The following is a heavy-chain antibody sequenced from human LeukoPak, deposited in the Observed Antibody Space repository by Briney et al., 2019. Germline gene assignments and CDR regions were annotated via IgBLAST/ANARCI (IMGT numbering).Heavy chain of an antibody. CDR3: AREKLAAAGTGFDY. CDR2: IWYDGSNK. CDR1: GFTFSSYG. J-gene: IGHJ4*02. V-gene: IGHV3-33*01. D-gene: IGHD6-13*01. Sequence: GRSLRLSCAASGFTFSSYGMHWVRQAPGKELEWVAVIWYDGSNKYYADSVKGRFTISRDNSKNTLYLQMNSLRAEDTAVYYCAREKLAAAGTGFDYWGQGTLVTVSS.